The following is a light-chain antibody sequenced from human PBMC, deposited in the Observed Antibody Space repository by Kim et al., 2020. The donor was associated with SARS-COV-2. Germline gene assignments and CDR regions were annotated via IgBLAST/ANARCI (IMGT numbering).Light chain of an antibody. CDR1: SSDVGGYNY. Sequence: GQSVTIPWTGTSSDVGGYNYVSWYQLHPGKAPKLMIYAVTERPSGVPDRFSGSKSGNTAFLTISGLQAEDEADYYCSSYAGSSSLLFGGGTKVTVL. CDR2: AVT. J-gene: IGLJ3*02. CDR3: SSYAGSSSLL. V-gene: IGLV2-11*01.